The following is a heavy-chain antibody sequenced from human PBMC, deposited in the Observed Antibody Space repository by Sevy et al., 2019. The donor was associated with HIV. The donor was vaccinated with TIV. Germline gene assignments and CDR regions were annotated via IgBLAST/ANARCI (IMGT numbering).Heavy chain of an antibody. CDR1: GDTFSTYD. V-gene: IGHV1-8*02. Sequence: ASVKVSCKASGDTFSTYDINWVRQAPGQGLEWMGWMSPKSGSTGLAQKFQGRLTMTRDTSINTAYMELSSLRSEDTAVYYCASGGGSDVWNYGYYYYGMDVWGQGTTVTVSS. J-gene: IGHJ6*02. CDR3: ASGGGSDVWNYGYYYYGMDV. D-gene: IGHD3-3*01. CDR2: MSPKSGST.